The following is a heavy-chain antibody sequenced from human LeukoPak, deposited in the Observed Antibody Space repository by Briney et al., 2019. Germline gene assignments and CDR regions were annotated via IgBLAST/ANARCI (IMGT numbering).Heavy chain of an antibody. CDR2: ISSSSSTI. D-gene: IGHD5-12*01. CDR3: ARGYDEFDY. CDR1: GFTFSSYS. V-gene: IGHV3-48*01. Sequence: GGSLRLSCAASGFTFSSYSMNWVRRAPGKGLEWVSYISSSSSTIYYADSVKGRFTISRDNAKNSLYLQMKSLRAEDTAVYYCARGYDEFDYWGQGTLVTVSS. J-gene: IGHJ4*02.